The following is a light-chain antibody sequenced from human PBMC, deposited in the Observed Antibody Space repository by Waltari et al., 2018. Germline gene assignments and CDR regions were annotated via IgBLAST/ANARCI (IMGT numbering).Light chain of an antibody. Sequence: EIVFTQSPATLSLSPGERATLSCRPSQSIVNYLAWYQQKPGQVPRLLIYDASNRATGIPARFSGSRSGADFTLIISSLEPEDFAVYYCHQRSNWPLTFGGGTKVEIK. CDR2: DAS. CDR3: HQRSNWPLT. V-gene: IGKV3-11*01. CDR1: QSIVNY. J-gene: IGKJ4*01.